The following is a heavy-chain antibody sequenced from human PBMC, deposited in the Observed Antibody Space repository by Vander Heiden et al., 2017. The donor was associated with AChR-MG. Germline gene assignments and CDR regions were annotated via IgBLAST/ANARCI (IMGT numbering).Heavy chain of an antibody. CDR2: ISSSSSYT. Sequence: QVQLVESGGGLVRPGGSLRLPCAASGFPFSHYYMSWVRQTPGKGLEWVSYISSSSSYTNYTDSVRGRFTISRDNTKNSLFLQMSNLRAEDTAVYYCARDGLAADGYLDNFDFWGRGVLVTVSS. CDR3: ARDGLAADGYLDNFDF. CDR1: GFPFSHYY. J-gene: IGHJ4*02. D-gene: IGHD6-13*01. V-gene: IGHV3-11*06.